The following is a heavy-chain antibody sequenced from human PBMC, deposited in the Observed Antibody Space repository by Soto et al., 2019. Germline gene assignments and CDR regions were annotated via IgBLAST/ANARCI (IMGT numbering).Heavy chain of an antibody. J-gene: IGHJ6*02. D-gene: IGHD2-2*01. V-gene: IGHV1-69*12. CDR3: ARHDGISTSCYYYYYYSMDV. CDR2: IIPIFDTA. CDR1: GGTFSSYA. Sequence: QVQLVQSGAEVKKPGSSVKVSCKTSGGTFSSYAISWVRQAPGQGLEWMGGIIPIFDTATYAQKFQGRVTITADEATSTAYMELSSGKSEDSAVYYCARHDGISTSCYYYYYYSMDVWGQGTTVTVSS.